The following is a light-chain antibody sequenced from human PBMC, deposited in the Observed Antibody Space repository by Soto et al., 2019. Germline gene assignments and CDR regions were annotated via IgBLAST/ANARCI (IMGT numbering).Light chain of an antibody. J-gene: IGLJ1*01. CDR1: SSIIGSHY. CDR3: GTLDDGKSGDV. Sequence: QSVLTQPPSASGTPGQRGTISCSGSSSIIGSHYVFWYQQLPGMAPKLIIFENGQQPSGAPDRFSGSKSATSASLAFTGPRPEDEADYDCGTLDDGKSGDVFATGTKVTVL. V-gene: IGLV1-47*01. CDR2: ENG.